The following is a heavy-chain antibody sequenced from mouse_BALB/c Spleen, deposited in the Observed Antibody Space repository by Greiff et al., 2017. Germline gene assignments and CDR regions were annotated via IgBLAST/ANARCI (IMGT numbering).Heavy chain of an antibody. V-gene: IGHV5-15*02. CDR1: GFTFSDYG. Sequence: EVQLVESGGGLVQPGGSRKLSCAASGFTFSDYGMAWVRQAPGKGPEWVAFISNLAYSIYYADTVTGRFTISRENAKNTLYLEMSSLRSEDTAMYYCARRGIYDLYYFDYWGQGTTLTVSS. D-gene: IGHD2-3*01. CDR2: ISNLAYSI. J-gene: IGHJ2*01. CDR3: ARRGIYDLYYFDY.